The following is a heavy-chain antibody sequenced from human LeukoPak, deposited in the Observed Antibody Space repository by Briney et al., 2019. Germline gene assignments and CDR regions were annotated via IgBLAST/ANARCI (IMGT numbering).Heavy chain of an antibody. CDR3: ARMFRTIWRLRRGAFDI. CDR1: GASTSSSTYY. CDR2: INHSGST. D-gene: IGHD3-9*01. J-gene: IGHJ3*02. V-gene: IGHV4-39*07. Sequence: SETLSLTCTVSGASTSSSTYYWGWIRQPPGKGLEWIGEINHSGSTNYNPSLKSRVTISVDTSKNQFSLKLSSVTAADTAVYYCARMFRTIWRLRRGAFDIWGQGTMITVSS.